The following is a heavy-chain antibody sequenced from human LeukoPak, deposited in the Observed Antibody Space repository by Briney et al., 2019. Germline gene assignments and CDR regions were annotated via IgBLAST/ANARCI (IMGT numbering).Heavy chain of an antibody. Sequence: SGTLSLTCAVSGGSISSTNWWSWVRQPTGKGLEWIGEIYHSGSTNYNPSLKSRVTISVDTSKNQFSLKLSSVTAADTAVYYCARVPLTSGWYLTPALVGFDYWGQGTLVTVSS. D-gene: IGHD6-19*01. J-gene: IGHJ4*02. V-gene: IGHV4-4*02. CDR3: ARVPLTSGWYLTPALVGFDY. CDR2: IYHSGST. CDR1: GGSISSTNW.